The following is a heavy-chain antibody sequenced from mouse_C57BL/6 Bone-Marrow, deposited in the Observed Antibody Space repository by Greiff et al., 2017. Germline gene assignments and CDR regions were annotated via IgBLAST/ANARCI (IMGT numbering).Heavy chain of an antibody. Sequence: QVQLKQPGAELVKPGASVKLSCKASGYTFTSYWMHWVKQRPGQGLEWIGMIHPNSGSTNYNEKFKSKATLTVDKSSSTAYMQLSSLTSEDSAVYYCARSLLYYDYDGAMDYWGQGTSVTVSS. CDR1: GYTFTSYW. J-gene: IGHJ4*01. CDR3: ARSLLYYDYDGAMDY. D-gene: IGHD2-4*01. V-gene: IGHV1-64*01. CDR2: IHPNSGST.